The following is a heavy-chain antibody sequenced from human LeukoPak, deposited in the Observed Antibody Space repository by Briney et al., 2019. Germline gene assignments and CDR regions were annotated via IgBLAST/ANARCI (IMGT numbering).Heavy chain of an antibody. Sequence: SETLSLTCAVSGGSISSGGYSWSWIRQPPGKGLEWIGYIYHSGSTYYNPSLKSRVTISVDRSKNQFSLRLSSVTAADTAVYYCARTGGVDTAMVTKGAFDIWGQGTMVTVSS. D-gene: IGHD5-18*01. V-gene: IGHV4-30-2*01. CDR3: ARTGGVDTAMVTKGAFDI. J-gene: IGHJ3*02. CDR1: GGSISSGGYS. CDR2: IYHSGST.